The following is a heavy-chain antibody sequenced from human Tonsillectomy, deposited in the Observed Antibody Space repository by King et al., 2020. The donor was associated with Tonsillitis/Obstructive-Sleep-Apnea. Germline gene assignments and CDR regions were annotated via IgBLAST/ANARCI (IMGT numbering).Heavy chain of an antibody. J-gene: IGHJ4*02. CDR2: ISGSSSHT. CDR1: GITFSDYY. CDR3: ARGRDCSTTSCYRGFDY. D-gene: IGHD2-2*01. V-gene: IGHV3-11*05. Sequence: VQLVESGGGLVKPGGSLRLSCAASGITFSDYYMTWFRQAPGKGLEWTSHISGSSSHTKYADSVKGRFTISRDNAKNSLYLQMNSLRAEDTAVYFCARGRDCSTTSCYRGFDYWGQGTLVTVSS.